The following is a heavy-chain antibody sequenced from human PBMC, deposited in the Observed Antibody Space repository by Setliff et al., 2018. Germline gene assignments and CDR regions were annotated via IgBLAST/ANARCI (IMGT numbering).Heavy chain of an antibody. D-gene: IGHD5-12*01. CDR3: ARTLRYGGYLSAY. CDR1: GYTFMTYW. Sequence: PGESLKISCKGSGYTFMTYWIGWVRQMPGKGLEWMGIIYLGDSDTRYSPSFQGHVTISADKSTRTAYLQWNRLKASDTAIYYCARTLRYGGYLSAYWGQGTLVTVSS. CDR2: IYLGDSDT. V-gene: IGHV5-51*01. J-gene: IGHJ4*02.